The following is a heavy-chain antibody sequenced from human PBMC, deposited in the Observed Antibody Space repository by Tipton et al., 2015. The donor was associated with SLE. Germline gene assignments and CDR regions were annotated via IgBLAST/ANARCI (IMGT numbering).Heavy chain of an antibody. J-gene: IGHJ6*04. V-gene: IGHV1-69*09. CDR2: IIPMLRKT. Sequence: QLVQSGAEVKKPGASVKVSCMTSGGTLSNTIISWVRQAPGQGLEWMGRIIPMLRKTDYAQRFQGRVTISADKVTNTAYMEMTSLRSEDTATYYCARDRGIAADMDVWGKGTTVTVSS. CDR1: GGTLSNTI. CDR3: ARDRGIAADMDV. D-gene: IGHD6-13*01.